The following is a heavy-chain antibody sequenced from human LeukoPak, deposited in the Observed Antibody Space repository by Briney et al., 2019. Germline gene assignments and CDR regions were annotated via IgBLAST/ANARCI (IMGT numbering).Heavy chain of an antibody. V-gene: IGHV4-31*03. Sequence: SETLSLTCTVSGGSISSGGYYWSWIRQHPGKGLEWIGYIYYSGSTYYNPSLKSRVTISVDTSKNQFSLKLSSVTAADTAVYYCATIDYGSGSYYNDYWGQGTLVTVSS. CDR1: GGSISSGGYY. D-gene: IGHD3-10*01. J-gene: IGHJ4*02. CDR3: ATIDYGSGSYYNDY. CDR2: IYYSGST.